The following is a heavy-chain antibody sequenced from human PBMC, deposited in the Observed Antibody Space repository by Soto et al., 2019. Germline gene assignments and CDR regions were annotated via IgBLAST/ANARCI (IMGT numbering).Heavy chain of an antibody. CDR2: IYYSGST. D-gene: IGHD3-9*01. Sequence: SETLSLTCTVSGGSIGSYYWSWIRQPPGKGLEWIGYIYYSGSTNYNPSLKSRVTISVDTSKNQFSLKLSSVTAADTAVYYCARSSVRYFDWYYFDYWGQGTLVTVSS. V-gene: IGHV4-59*01. CDR3: ARSSVRYFDWYYFDY. J-gene: IGHJ4*02. CDR1: GGSIGSYY.